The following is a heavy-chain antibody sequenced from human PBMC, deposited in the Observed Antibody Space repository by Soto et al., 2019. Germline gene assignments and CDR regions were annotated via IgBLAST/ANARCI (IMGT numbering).Heavy chain of an antibody. CDR2: IYHSGST. Sequence: PSETLSLTCAVSGYSISSGYYWGWIRQPPGKGLEWIGSIYHSGSTYYNPSLKSRVTISVDTSKNQFSLKLSSVTAADTAVYYCARYPDYWGQGTLVTVSS. J-gene: IGHJ4*02. CDR3: ARYPDY. D-gene: IGHD2-2*01. V-gene: IGHV4-38-2*01. CDR1: GYSISSGYY.